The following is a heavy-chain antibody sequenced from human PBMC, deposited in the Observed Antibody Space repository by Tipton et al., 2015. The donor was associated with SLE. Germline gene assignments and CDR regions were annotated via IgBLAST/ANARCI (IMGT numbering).Heavy chain of an antibody. D-gene: IGHD1-26*01. J-gene: IGHJ4*02. V-gene: IGHV3-23*03. CDR2: IYSGGRT. CDR3: ARWGSRGY. Sequence: SLRLSCAASGFTFSNYAMSWVRQVPGKGLEWVSVIYSGGRTSYADSVKGRFTISRDNSKNTLYLQMNSLRGEDTAVYYCARWGSRGYWGQGILVTVSS. CDR1: GFTFSNYA.